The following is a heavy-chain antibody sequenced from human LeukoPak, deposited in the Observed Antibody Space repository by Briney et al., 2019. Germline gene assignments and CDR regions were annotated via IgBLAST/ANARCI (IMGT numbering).Heavy chain of an antibody. D-gene: IGHD6-19*01. CDR1: GYTFTSYD. Sequence: ASVKVSCKASGYTFTSYDINWVRQATGQGLEWMGWMNPNSGNTGYAQKFQGRVTMTRNTSISTAYMELSSLRSEDTAVYYCARARGWSGEGGLDFDYWGQGTLVTVSS. J-gene: IGHJ4*02. CDR2: MNPNSGNT. V-gene: IGHV1-8*01. CDR3: ARARGWSGEGGLDFDY.